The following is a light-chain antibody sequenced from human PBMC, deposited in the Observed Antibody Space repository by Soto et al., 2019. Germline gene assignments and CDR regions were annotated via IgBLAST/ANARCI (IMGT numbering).Light chain of an antibody. CDR1: QSVSSN. J-gene: IGKJ1*01. CDR2: GAS. V-gene: IGKV3-15*01. CDR3: QQYNNWPRRT. Sequence: ILITQSPATLSVSPGERATLSCRASQSVSSNLAWYQQKPGQATRLLIYGASTRANGIPARFSGSGSGTEFTLTISSLQSEDFAFYYCQQYNNWPRRTFGQGTKVDIK.